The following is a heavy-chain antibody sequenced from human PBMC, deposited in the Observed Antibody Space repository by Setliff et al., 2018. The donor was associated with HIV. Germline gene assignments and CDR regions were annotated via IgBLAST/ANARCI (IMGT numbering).Heavy chain of an antibody. V-gene: IGHV1-2*02. J-gene: IGHJ4*01. CDR2: INGNSGAT. D-gene: IGHD3-10*01. CDR1: GYRFTSYA. CDR3: ARGALLAVFDFDH. Sequence: GASVKVSCKASGYRFTSYAISWVRQAPGQGLEWMGWINGNSGATNYAQKFQGRVTMTRDTSTYTAYMELTRLRFDDTAVYFCARGALLAVFDFDHWGHGTLVTVSS.